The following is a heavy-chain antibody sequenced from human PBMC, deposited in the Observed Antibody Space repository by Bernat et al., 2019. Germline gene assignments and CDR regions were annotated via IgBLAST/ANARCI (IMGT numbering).Heavy chain of an antibody. CDR2: INAGNGNT. Sequence: QVQLVQSGAEVKKPGASVKVSCRASGFTFTTYAVHWVRQAPGQRLEWMGWINAGNGNTRYSQKFQGRVTISRDTSASTVYMELNSLKSEDTAVYYCARGSEGGYSYGYFDYWGQGTLVTVSS. D-gene: IGHD5-18*01. J-gene: IGHJ4*02. CDR1: GFTFTTYA. CDR3: ARGSEGGYSYGYFDY. V-gene: IGHV1-3*01.